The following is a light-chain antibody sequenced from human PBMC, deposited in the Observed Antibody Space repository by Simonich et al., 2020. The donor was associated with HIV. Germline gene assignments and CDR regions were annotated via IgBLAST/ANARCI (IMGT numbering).Light chain of an antibody. Sequence: QSVLTQPPSASGTPGQRVTISCSGSSSNIGSNYVYWYQQLPGTAPKLLSYRNNQRPSGVPDRFSGSKSCTSASLAISGLRSEDEADYYCAAWDDSLSGVIFGGGTKLTVL. CDR1: SSNIGSNY. CDR2: RNN. V-gene: IGLV1-47*01. CDR3: AAWDDSLSGVI. J-gene: IGLJ2*01.